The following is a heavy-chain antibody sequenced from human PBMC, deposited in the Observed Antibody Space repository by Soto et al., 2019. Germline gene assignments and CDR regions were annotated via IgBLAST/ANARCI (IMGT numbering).Heavy chain of an antibody. V-gene: IGHV3-23*01. CDR3: AKSFTQSNVWRSYRHKTHFDY. CDR1: GFTLSNYG. D-gene: IGHD3-16*02. CDR2: ISGAGDTT. Sequence: EVRLLESGGGLVQPGGSLRLSCEGSGFTLSNYGMDWVRQAPGKGLEWISFISGAGDTTYYEDSVKGRFIISRDNSKNTLYLQMNSLRAEDTAIYYCAKSFTQSNVWRSYRHKTHFDYWGQGALVTVTS. J-gene: IGHJ4*02.